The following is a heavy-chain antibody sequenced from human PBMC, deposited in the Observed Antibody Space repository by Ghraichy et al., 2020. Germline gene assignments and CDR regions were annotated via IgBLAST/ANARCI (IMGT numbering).Heavy chain of an antibody. V-gene: IGHV3-30*18. Sequence: GGSLRLSCAVSAFTFRSYGMHWVRQAPGKGLEWVALVSHDGGFKYYVDSVKGRFTISRDNSMNTLYLQMNSLRPDDTAVYYCAKDSGWESLKNYFDYWGQGTLVTVSS. J-gene: IGHJ4*02. CDR1: AFTFRSYG. CDR3: AKDSGWESLKNYFDY. D-gene: IGHD6-19*01. CDR2: VSHDGGFK.